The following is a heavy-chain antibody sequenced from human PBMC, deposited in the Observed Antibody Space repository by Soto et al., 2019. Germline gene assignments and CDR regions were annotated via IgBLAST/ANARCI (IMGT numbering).Heavy chain of an antibody. V-gene: IGHV3-48*02. CDR1: GFTFSSYS. CDR2: ISSSSSTI. D-gene: IGHD6-19*01. Sequence: PGGSLRLSCAASGFTFSSYSMNWVRQAPGKGLEWVSYISSSSSTIYYADPVKGRFTISRDNAKNSLYLQMNSLREEETAVYYCATEYSSGWYTDYWGQGTLVNVSS. J-gene: IGHJ4*02. CDR3: ATEYSSGWYTDY.